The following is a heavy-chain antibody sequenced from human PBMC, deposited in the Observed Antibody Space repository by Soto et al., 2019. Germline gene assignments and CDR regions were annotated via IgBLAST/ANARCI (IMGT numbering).Heavy chain of an antibody. J-gene: IGHJ4*02. CDR1: GYTFTSYG. D-gene: IGHD3-3*01. V-gene: IGHV1-18*01. CDR2: ISAYNGNT. CDR3: ARDATYDFWSGYFDY. Sequence: ASGKVSCKASGYTFTSYGISWVRQAPGQGLEWMGWISAYNGNTNYAQKLQGRVTMTTDTSTSTAYMELRSLRSDDTAVYYCARDATYDFWSGYFDYWGQGTLVTVSS.